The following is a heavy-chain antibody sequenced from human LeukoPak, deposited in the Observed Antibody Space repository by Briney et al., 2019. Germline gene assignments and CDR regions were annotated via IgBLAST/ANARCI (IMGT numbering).Heavy chain of an antibody. CDR2: ISSSSSYI. V-gene: IGHV3-21*01. CDR1: GFTFSSYS. D-gene: IGHD6-13*01. Sequence: TAGGSLRLSCAASGFTFSSYSMNWVRQAPGKGLEWVSSISSSSSYIYYADSVKGRFTISRDNAKNSLYLQMNSLRAEDTAVYYCARDQARVSSSWYRPYYYYYYMDVWGKGTTVTVSS. J-gene: IGHJ6*03. CDR3: ARDQARVSSSWYRPYYYYYYMDV.